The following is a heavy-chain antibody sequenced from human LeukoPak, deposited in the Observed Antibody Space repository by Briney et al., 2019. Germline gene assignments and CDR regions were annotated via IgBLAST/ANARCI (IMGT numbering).Heavy chain of an antibody. CDR3: ARGTGWYPDY. J-gene: IGHJ4*02. CDR2: IKDDGGDK. CDR1: GFTFSNFW. D-gene: IGHD6-19*01. V-gene: IGHV3-7*01. Sequence: GGSLRLSCAASGFTFSNFWMNWVRQAPGKGLEWVAHIKDDGGDKNYVDSVKGRFTISRDDAKKSLYLQMNSLTADDTAVYYCARGTGWYPDYWGQGILVTVSP.